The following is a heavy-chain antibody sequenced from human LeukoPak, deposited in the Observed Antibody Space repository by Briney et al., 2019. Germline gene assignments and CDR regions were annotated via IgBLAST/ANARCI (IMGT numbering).Heavy chain of an antibody. D-gene: IGHD3-3*01. CDR2: ISGSGGST. J-gene: IGHJ4*02. CDR3: ANEVYYDFWSGPLGFDY. CDR1: GFTFSSYA. Sequence: GGSLRLSCAASGFTFSSYAMSWVRQAPGKGLEWVSAISGSGGSTYYADSVKGRFTISRDNSKNTLYLQMNSLRAEDTAVYYCANEVYYDFWSGPLGFDYWGQGTLVTVSS. V-gene: IGHV3-23*01.